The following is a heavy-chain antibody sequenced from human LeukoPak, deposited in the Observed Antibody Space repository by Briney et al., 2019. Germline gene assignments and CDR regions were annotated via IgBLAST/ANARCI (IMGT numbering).Heavy chain of an antibody. Sequence: GGSLRLSCAASEFSVSSNYMTWVRQAPGKGLEWVSVIHSDGTTYYADSVRGRFTISTDNFKNTLYLQMNSLRAEDTAVYYCAKVSLYSSGWYSGIPYWGQGTLVTVSS. J-gene: IGHJ4*02. CDR2: IHSDGTT. CDR3: AKVSLYSSGWYSGIPY. D-gene: IGHD6-19*01. CDR1: EFSVSSNY. V-gene: IGHV3-53*01.